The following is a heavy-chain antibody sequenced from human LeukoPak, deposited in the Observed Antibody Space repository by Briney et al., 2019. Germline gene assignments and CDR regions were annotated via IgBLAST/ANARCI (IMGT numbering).Heavy chain of an antibody. CDR2: IGSSSSYI. CDR3: ARRSGWHGAFDI. V-gene: IGHV3-21*01. Sequence: GSLRLSCAASGFTFSSYSMNWVRQAPGKGLEWVSSIGSSSSYIYYAESVKGRFTISRDNAKNSLYLQMNSLRAEDTAVYYCARRSGWHGAFDIWGQGTMVTVSS. D-gene: IGHD5-24*01. CDR1: GFTFSSYS. J-gene: IGHJ3*02.